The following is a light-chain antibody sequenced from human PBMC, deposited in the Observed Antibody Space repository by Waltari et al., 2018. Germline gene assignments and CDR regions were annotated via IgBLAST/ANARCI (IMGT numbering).Light chain of an antibody. CDR2: VNSDGSH. CDR3: QTWGTGIQV. J-gene: IGLJ3*02. Sequence: LVLTQSPSASASLRASVKLTCSLPGEYSAYAIPWHQKQPLKGPRYLMTVNSDGSHKKGDGISERFSGSSSDLDRYLIISRLQSDDEADYFCQTWGTGIQVFGSGTKLTVL. CDR1: GEYSAYA. V-gene: IGLV4-69*01.